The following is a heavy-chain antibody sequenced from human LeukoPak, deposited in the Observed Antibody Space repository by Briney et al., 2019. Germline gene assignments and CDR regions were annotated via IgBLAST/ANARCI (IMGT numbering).Heavy chain of an antibody. CDR1: GFTFSSYW. Sequence: PGGSLRLSCAASGFTFSSYWMSWVRQAPGKGLEWVANINQHTTETYYVDSVKGRFTISRDNAKNSLYLEMNSLRVEDTAVYYCAKAEGFIAAVHSGQGTLVTVSS. J-gene: IGHJ4*02. D-gene: IGHD6-13*01. CDR2: INQHTTET. V-gene: IGHV3-7*01. CDR3: AKAEGFIAAVH.